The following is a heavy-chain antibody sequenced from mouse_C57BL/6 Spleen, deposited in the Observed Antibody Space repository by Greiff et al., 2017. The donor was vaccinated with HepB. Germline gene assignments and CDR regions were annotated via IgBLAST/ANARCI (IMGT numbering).Heavy chain of an antibody. D-gene: IGHD1-1*01. V-gene: IGHV1-55*01. CDR2: IYPGSGST. CDR3: ARCVITTRGYFDY. Sequence: QVQLQQPGAELVKPGASVKMSCKASGYTFTSYWITWVNQRPGQGLEWIGDIYPGSGSTNYNEKFKSKATLTVDTSSSTAYMQISSLTSEDSAVYYCARCVITTRGYFDYWGQGTTLTVSS. CDR1: GYTFTSYW. J-gene: IGHJ2*01.